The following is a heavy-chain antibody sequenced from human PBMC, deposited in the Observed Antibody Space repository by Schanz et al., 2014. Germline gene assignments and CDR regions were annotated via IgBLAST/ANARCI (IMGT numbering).Heavy chain of an antibody. J-gene: IGHJ3*02. CDR1: GFTFSDNF. CDR3: ARLGRMGAFDI. CDR2: ITTSTSYT. V-gene: IGHV3-11*06. Sequence: VESGGGLVKPGGSLRLSCAASGFTFSDNFMSWIRQAPGKGLEWISYITTSTSYTNYADSVKGRFTISRDNAKKSLFLQMNSLRAEDTAVYYCARLGRMGAFDIWGQGTMVTVSS. D-gene: IGHD2-8*01.